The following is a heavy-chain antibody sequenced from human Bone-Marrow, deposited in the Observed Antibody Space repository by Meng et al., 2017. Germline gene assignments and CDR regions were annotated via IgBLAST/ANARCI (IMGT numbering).Heavy chain of an antibody. D-gene: IGHD6-13*01. J-gene: IGHJ4*02. CDR3: ARDVLYSSSWYFDY. V-gene: IGHV1-18*01. CDR2: ISAYNGNT. CDR1: GYTFTSYG. Sequence: ASVKVSCKASGYTFTSYGISWVRQAPGQGLEWMGWISAYNGNTNYAQKLQGRVTMTTDTSTSTAYMELRSLRSDDTAVYYCARDVLYSSSWYFDYWGQGTLVTSPQ.